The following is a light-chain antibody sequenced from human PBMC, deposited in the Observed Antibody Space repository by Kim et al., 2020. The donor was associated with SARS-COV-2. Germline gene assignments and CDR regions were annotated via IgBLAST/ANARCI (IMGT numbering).Light chain of an antibody. J-gene: IGKJ4*01. V-gene: IGKV3-20*01. CDR3: QQYTRLPLT. Sequence: DIVLTQSPGTLSLSPGERATLSCRASQSVSNNFLAWYQQKPGQPPRLLIFGASSRATGIPDRFSGSGSGTDFTLTISRLEPEDFAVYYCQQYTRLPLTFGGGTKVEIK. CDR2: GAS. CDR1: QSVSNNF.